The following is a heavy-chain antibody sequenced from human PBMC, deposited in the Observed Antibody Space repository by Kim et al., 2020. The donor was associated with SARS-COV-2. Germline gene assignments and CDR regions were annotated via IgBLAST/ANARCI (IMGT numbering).Heavy chain of an antibody. D-gene: IGHD4-17*01. CDR3: ARDQVATVTTSGY. J-gene: IGHJ4*02. Sequence: YADSVKGRFTISRDNAKNSLYLQMNSLRAEDKAVYYCARDQVATVTTSGYWGQGTLVTVSS. V-gene: IGHV3-21*01.